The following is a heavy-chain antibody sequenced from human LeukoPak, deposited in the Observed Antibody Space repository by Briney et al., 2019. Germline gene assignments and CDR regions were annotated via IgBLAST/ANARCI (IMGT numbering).Heavy chain of an antibody. D-gene: IGHD5-24*01. Sequence: SVKVSCKASGGTFSSYAISWVRQAPGQGLEWTGRIIPILGIANYAQKFQGRVTITADKSTSTAYMELSSLRSEDTAVYYCATGGAEMATISAFDIWGQGTMVTVSS. V-gene: IGHV1-69*04. CDR1: GGTFSSYA. CDR2: IIPILGIA. CDR3: ATGGAEMATISAFDI. J-gene: IGHJ3*02.